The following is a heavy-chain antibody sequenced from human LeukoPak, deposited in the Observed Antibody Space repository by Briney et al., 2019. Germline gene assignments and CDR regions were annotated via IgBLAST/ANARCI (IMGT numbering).Heavy chain of an antibody. CDR2: ISYDGSNK. CDR1: GFTFSSYA. V-gene: IGHV3-30-3*01. Sequence: GRSLRLSCAASGFTFSSYAMHWVRQAPGKGLEWVAVISYDGSNKYYADSVKGRFTISRDNSKNTLYLQMNSLRAEDTAVYYCARARGSGWYGATTPDYWGQGTLVTVSS. J-gene: IGHJ4*02. D-gene: IGHD6-19*01. CDR3: ARARGSGWYGATTPDY.